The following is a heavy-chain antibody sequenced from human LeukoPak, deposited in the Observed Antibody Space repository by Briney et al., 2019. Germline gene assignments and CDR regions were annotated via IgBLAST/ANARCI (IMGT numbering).Heavy chain of an antibody. CDR2: INPKNGGT. V-gene: IGHV1-2*02. Sequence: GASVKVSCKASGYTFTGNYIHWVRQAPGQGLEWMGWINPKNGGTIYAPKFQGRVTMTRDTSISTAYMELRSLRSDDTAVYYCVISYYYDSSGYYYVDYWGQGTLVTVSS. CDR3: VISYYYDSSGYYYVDY. J-gene: IGHJ4*02. CDR1: GYTFTGNY. D-gene: IGHD3-22*01.